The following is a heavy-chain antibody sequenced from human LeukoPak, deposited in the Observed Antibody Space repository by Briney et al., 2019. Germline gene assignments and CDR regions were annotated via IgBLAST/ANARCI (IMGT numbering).Heavy chain of an antibody. CDR1: GGSISSYY. V-gene: IGHV4-59*12. D-gene: IGHD5-18*01. CDR2: IYYSGST. Sequence: SDTLSLTCTVSGGSISSYYWSWIQQPPGKGLEWMGYIYYSGSTNYNPSLKSRVTISVDTSKNQFSLKLSSVTAADTAVYYCARAYRRGYRADYWGQGTLITVSS. CDR3: ARAYRRGYRADY. J-gene: IGHJ4*02.